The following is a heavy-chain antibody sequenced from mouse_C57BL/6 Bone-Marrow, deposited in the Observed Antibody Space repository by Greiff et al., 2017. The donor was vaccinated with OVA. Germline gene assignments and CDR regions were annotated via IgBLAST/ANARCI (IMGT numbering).Heavy chain of an antibody. J-gene: IGHJ2*01. CDR2: IDPSDSYT. CDR1: GYTFTSYW. D-gene: IGHD1-1*02. V-gene: IGHV1-50*01. CDR3: ARSYGLYYFDY. Sequence: QVQLQQPGAELVKPGASVKLSCKASGYTFTSYWMQWVKQRPGQGLEWIGEIDPSDSYTNYNQKFKGKATLTVDTSSSTAYMQLSSLTSEDSAVYYCARSYGLYYFDYWGQGTTLTVSS.